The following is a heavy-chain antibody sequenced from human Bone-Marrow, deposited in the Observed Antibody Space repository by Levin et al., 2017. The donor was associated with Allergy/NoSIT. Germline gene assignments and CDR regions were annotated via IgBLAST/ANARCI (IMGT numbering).Heavy chain of an antibody. D-gene: IGHD3-10*01. V-gene: IGHV1-69*13. CDR3: ARALVLGDINNWFDP. CDR1: GGTFSNYA. J-gene: IGHJ5*02. Sequence: SVKVSCKASGGTFSNYAISWVKQAPGQGLEWVGGIIPVYATPKYAQNFQGRVTISADESRNAVFMELSSLRSEDTAVYYCARALVLGDINNWFDPWGQGTLVTVSS. CDR2: IIPVYATP.